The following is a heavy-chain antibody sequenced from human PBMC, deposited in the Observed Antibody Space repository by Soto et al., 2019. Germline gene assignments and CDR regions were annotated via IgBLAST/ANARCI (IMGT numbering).Heavy chain of an antibody. Sequence: SETLSLTCAVAGSSINSVYHWGWIRQPPGKGLEWIGSVYLSGITYYNPSLQSRVTMSVDTSKNQFSLKLSSVTAADTAMYFCARDDRDTTSPIFDYWGQGILVTVSS. CDR1: GSSINSVYH. D-gene: IGHD3-16*02. CDR3: ARDDRDTTSPIFDY. J-gene: IGHJ4*02. CDR2: VYLSGIT. V-gene: IGHV4-38-2*02.